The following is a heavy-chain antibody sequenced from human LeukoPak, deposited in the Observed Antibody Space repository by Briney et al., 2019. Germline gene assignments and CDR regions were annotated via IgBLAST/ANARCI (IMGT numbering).Heavy chain of an antibody. Sequence: ASAKVSCKASGYTFIGYYIHWVRQAPGQGLEWMGRINPNSGGTNYARKFQGRVTMTRDTSISTAYMELNSLISDDTAVYYCARDSSGGYYYMDVWGKGTTVTVSS. CDR1: GYTFIGYY. D-gene: IGHD2-15*01. CDR3: ARDSSGGYYYMDV. V-gene: IGHV1-2*06. CDR2: INPNSGGT. J-gene: IGHJ6*03.